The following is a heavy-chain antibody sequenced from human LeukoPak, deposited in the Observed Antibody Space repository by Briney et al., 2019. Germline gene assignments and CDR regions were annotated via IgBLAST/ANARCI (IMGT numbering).Heavy chain of an antibody. CDR1: GGSISSGDYY. D-gene: IGHD3-3*01. Sequence: PSETLSLTCTVSGGSISSGDYYWSWIRQPPGKGLEWIGYIYYSGSTYYNPSLKSRVTISIDRSKNQFSLKLSSVTAADTAVYYCAREWYDFWSGYPNLILDAFDIWGQGTMVTVSS. CDR2: IYYSGST. J-gene: IGHJ3*02. V-gene: IGHV4-30-4*01. CDR3: AREWYDFWSGYPNLILDAFDI.